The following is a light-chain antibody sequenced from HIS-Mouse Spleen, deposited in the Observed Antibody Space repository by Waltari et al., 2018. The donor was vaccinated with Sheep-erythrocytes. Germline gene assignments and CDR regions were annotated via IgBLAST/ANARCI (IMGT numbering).Light chain of an antibody. CDR3: CSYAGSYNHV. J-gene: IGLJ1*01. CDR2: DVS. V-gene: IGLV2-11*01. CDR1: SSDVGGYTY. Sequence: QSALTQPRSVSGSPGQSVTISCTGTSSDVGGYTYVSWYQQHPGKAPKLMIYDVSKRPSGVPDRFSGSKSGNTASLTISGLLSEDEADYYCCSYAGSYNHVFGTGTKVTVL.